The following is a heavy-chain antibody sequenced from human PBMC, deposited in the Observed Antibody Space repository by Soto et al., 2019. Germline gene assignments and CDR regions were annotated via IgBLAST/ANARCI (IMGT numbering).Heavy chain of an antibody. CDR1: GYTFTDYY. J-gene: IGHJ4*02. CDR2: INPNIGDT. V-gene: IGHV1-2*04. D-gene: IGHD1-1*01. Sequence: ASVKVSCKASGYTFTDYYMHWVRQAPGQGLEWMGWINPNIGDTNYAQKFQGWVTMTRDTSISTAYMELSRLRSDDTALYYCARAQLGHNYHFDYWGQGTPVTVSS. CDR3: ARAQLGHNYHFDY.